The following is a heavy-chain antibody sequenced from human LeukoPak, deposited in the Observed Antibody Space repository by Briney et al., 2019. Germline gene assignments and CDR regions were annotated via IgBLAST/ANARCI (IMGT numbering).Heavy chain of an antibody. J-gene: IGHJ4*02. D-gene: IGHD6-6*01. CDR1: GFTFSTYG. V-gene: IGHV3-30*19. CDR2: KSYDGSNK. Sequence: GGSLRLTCAASGFTFSTYGMHWVCQAPGKGLEWVAVKSYDGSNKYYADSVKGRFTISRDNSKNTLYLQMNSLRAEDTAVHYCARDRGEQLVGPFDYWGQGTLVTVSS. CDR3: ARDRGEQLVGPFDY.